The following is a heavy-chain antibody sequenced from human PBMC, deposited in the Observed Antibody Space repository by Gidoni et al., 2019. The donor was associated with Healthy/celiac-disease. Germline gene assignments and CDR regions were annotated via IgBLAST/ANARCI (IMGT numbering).Heavy chain of an antibody. Sequence: EVQLVESGGGLVQPGRSLRLSCAASGFTFDDYAMQWVRQAPGKGLEWVSGISWNSGSIGYADSVKGRFTISRDNAKNSLYLQMNSLRAEDTALYYCAKESVAEGVAAAGIGYYGMDVWGQGTTVTVSS. V-gene: IGHV3-9*01. CDR1: GFTFDDYA. D-gene: IGHD6-13*01. J-gene: IGHJ6*02. CDR2: ISWNSGSI. CDR3: AKESVAEGVAAAGIGYYGMDV.